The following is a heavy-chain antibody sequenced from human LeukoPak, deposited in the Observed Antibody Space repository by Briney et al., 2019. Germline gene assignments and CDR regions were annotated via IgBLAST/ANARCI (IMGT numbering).Heavy chain of an antibody. CDR1: GFTFSSYA. J-gene: IGHJ4*02. V-gene: IGHV3-23*01. CDR2: ISGSGGST. D-gene: IGHD1-26*01. CDR3: ASGTIVGARGADN. Sequence: GGSLRLSCADSGFTFSSYAMSWVRQAPGKGLEWVSAISGSGGSTYYADSVKGRFTISRDNSKNTLYLQMNSLRAEDTAVYYCASGTIVGARGADNWGQGTLVTVSS.